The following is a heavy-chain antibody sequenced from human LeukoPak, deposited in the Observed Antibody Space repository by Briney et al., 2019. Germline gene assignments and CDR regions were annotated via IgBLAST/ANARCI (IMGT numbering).Heavy chain of an antibody. V-gene: IGHV1-69*04. CDR1: GGTFSSFA. D-gene: IGHD3-16*01. CDR2: IIPILGIA. J-gene: IGHJ4*02. CDR3: ASLMITFGGPSSDY. Sequence: SVKVSCKASGGTFSSFAINWVRQAPGQGLEWMGRIIPILGIANYAQKFQGRVTITADKSTSTAYMELSSLRSEDTAVYYCASLMITFGGPSSDYWGQGTLVTVSS.